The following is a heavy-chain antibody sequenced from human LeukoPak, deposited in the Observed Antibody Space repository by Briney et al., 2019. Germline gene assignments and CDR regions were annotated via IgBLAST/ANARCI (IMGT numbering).Heavy chain of an antibody. Sequence: PGGSLRLSCAASGFTFDDYGMSWVRQAPGKGLEWVSGINWNGGSTGYADSVKGRFTISRDNAKNSLYLQMNSLRAEDTALYHCARDGQAGRYYYYMDVWGKGTTVTVSS. CDR3: ARDGQAGRYYYYMDV. J-gene: IGHJ6*03. CDR1: GFTFDDYG. D-gene: IGHD6-13*01. V-gene: IGHV3-20*01. CDR2: INWNGGST.